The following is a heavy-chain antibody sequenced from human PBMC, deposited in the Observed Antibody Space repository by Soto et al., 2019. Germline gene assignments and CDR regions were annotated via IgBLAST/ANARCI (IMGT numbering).Heavy chain of an antibody. CDR2: IYDGVTT. V-gene: IGHV4-59*08. CDR3: AINAAV. Sequence: SETLSLTCTVSGGSISGHFWSWIRQPPGKRLEWIGNIYDGVTTNYNPSLKSRVTLSLDTSKRQFSLKLSSVTAADMAMYYCAINAAVWGQGTTVTVSS. CDR1: GGSISGHF. J-gene: IGHJ6*02. D-gene: IGHD6-25*01.